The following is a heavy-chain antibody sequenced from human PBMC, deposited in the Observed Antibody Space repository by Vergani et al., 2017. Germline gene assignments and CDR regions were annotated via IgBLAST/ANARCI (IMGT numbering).Heavy chain of an antibody. D-gene: IGHD3-22*01. CDR3: ARVATINTMIVVFDY. Sequence: EVQLVQSGAEVKKPGATMKISCKVSGYTFTDHYMHWVKQAPGKGLEWMGLVDPEDGETIYAEKFKGRVTIAADTSTDTAHLELSSLRSEDTAVYYCARVATINTMIVVFDYWGQGTLVTVSS. V-gene: IGHV1-69-2*01. CDR2: VDPEDGET. CDR1: GYTFTDHY. J-gene: IGHJ4*02.